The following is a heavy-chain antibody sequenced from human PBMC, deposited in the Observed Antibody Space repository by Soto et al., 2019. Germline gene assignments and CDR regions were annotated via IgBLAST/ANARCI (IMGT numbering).Heavy chain of an antibody. J-gene: IGHJ6*03. Sequence: ASVKVSCKASGYTFTSYGISWVRQAPGQGLEWMGWISAYNGNTNYAQKLQGRVTMTTDTSTSTAYMELRSLRSDDTAVYYCARWVAAPLYYYYYYMDVWGKGTTVTVSS. CDR1: GYTFTSYG. D-gene: IGHD2-15*01. CDR2: ISAYNGNT. V-gene: IGHV1-18*01. CDR3: ARWVAAPLYYYYYYMDV.